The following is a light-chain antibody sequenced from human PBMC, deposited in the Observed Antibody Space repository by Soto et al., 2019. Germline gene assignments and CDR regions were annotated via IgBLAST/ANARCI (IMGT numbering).Light chain of an antibody. CDR2: AAS. J-gene: IGKJ1*01. V-gene: IGKV1-12*01. Sequence: DIQMTQSPSSVSASVGDRVTITCRASQGVSNWLAWYQQKPGKAPKLLIYAASSLQSGVPSRFSGSGSGTDFTITVSSLQPEDFATYYCQQAKSFPPRWTFGQGTKVEIK. CDR1: QGVSNW. CDR3: QQAKSFPPRWT.